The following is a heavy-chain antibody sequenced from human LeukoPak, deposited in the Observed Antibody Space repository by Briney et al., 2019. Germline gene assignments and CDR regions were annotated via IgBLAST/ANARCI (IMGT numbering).Heavy chain of an antibody. J-gene: IGHJ6*03. Sequence: SETLSLTCTVSGGSISSSSYYWGWIRQPPGKGLEWIGSIYYSGSTYYNPSLKSRVTISVDKSKNQFSLKLSSVTAADTAVYYCARRRAYDYVWGSYRSSNYYYYYYMDVWGKGTTVTISS. CDR1: GGSISSSSYY. V-gene: IGHV4-39*07. D-gene: IGHD3-16*02. CDR3: ARRRAYDYVWGSYRSSNYYYYYYMDV. CDR2: IYYSGST.